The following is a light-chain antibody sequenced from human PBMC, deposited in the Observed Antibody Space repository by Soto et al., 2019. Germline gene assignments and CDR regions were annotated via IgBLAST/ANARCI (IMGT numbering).Light chain of an antibody. CDR2: SVS. CDR1: SSDIGTYDH. CDR3: LSYTVSRSYV. J-gene: IGLJ1*01. V-gene: IGLV2-14*01. Sequence: QSVLTQPASVSGSPGQSITISCSGTSSDIGTYDHVAWFQQFPGKTPKLVIYSVSDRPSGVSYRFSGAKSGNTASLTISGLQADDEADYYCLSYTVSRSYVFGTGTKVTVL.